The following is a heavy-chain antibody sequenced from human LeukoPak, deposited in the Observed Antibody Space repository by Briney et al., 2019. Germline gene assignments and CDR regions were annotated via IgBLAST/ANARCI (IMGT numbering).Heavy chain of an antibody. Sequence: GGSLRLSCAASGFTLSTYWMHWVRQAPGKGLVWVSRINSEGSSTTYADSVKGRFTIFRDNAKNILYLQMNSLRAEDTAVYHCARDPAPQGWFDSWGQGTLVTVSS. CDR1: GFTLSTYW. V-gene: IGHV3-74*01. CDR2: INSEGSST. CDR3: ARDPAPQGWFDS. J-gene: IGHJ5*01.